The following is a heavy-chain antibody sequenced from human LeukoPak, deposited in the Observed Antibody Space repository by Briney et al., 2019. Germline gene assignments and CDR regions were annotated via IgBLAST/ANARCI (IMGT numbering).Heavy chain of an antibody. CDR3: ARGIAAAGAFDY. J-gene: IGHJ4*02. V-gene: IGHV3-13*01. CDR2: IGTAGDT. CDR1: GFTFSSYD. Sequence: GGSLRLSCAASGFTFSSYDMHWVRHATGKGLEWVSAIGTAGDTYYPGSVKGRFTISRENAKNSLYLQMNSLRAGDTAVYYCARGIAAAGAFDYWGQGTLVTVSS. D-gene: IGHD6-13*01.